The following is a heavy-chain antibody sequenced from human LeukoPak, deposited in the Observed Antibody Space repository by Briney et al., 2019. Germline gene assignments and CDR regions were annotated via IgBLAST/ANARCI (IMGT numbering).Heavy chain of an antibody. Sequence: SETLSLTCTVSGGSISSSSYYWGWIRQPPGKGLEWIGSIYYSGSTYYNPSLESRVTISVDTSKNQFSLKLSSVTAADTAVYYCAREATMIVVVNWGKGTTVTISS. CDR1: GGSISSSSYY. CDR3: AREATMIVVVN. V-gene: IGHV4-39*07. D-gene: IGHD3-22*01. CDR2: IYYSGST. J-gene: IGHJ6*04.